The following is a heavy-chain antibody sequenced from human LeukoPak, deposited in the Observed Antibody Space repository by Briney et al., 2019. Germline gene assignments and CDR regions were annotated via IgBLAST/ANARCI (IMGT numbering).Heavy chain of an antibody. CDR1: GYTFTGYY. CDR2: INPNSGGT. Sequence: ASVKVSCKASGYTFTGYYMHWVRQAPGQGLEWMGWINPNSGGTNYAQKFQGRVTMTRDTSISTAYMVLSRLRSDDTAVYYCARDQSLSRYCSNTSCPHFDYWGQGTLVTVSS. D-gene: IGHD2-2*01. CDR3: ARDQSLSRYCSNTSCPHFDY. V-gene: IGHV1-2*02. J-gene: IGHJ4*02.